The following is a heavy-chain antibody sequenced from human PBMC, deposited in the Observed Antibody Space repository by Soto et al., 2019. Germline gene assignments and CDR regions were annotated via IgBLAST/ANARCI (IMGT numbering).Heavy chain of an antibody. CDR2: IYWDDDK. J-gene: IGHJ4*02. D-gene: IGHD3-16*02. CDR1: GFSLSTSGVG. Sequence: QITLKESGPTLVKPTQTLTLTCTFSGFSLSTSGVGVGWIRQPPGKALEWLALIYWDDDKRYSPSLKSRLTITTDTSKNQVVLTMTNMDPVDTATYYCSHPRGIVGELSFDNWGQGTLVTVSS. V-gene: IGHV2-5*02. CDR3: SHPRGIVGELSFDN.